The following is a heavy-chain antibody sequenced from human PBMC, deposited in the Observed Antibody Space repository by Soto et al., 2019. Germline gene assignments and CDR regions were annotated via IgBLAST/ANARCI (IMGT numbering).Heavy chain of an antibody. CDR1: GGPFGSYS. D-gene: IGHD2-21*01. Sequence: QVQLVQSGPEMREPGSSVKVSCKASGGPFGSYSISWVRQAPGQGLQWMGRIIPILDITNYAHKFQGRVTLTADKYTRAAYMALSSLRSDDTAVYYCARGRKLDCDIPPDWYYYMDVWGQGTVVTVSS. V-gene: IGHV1-69*02. CDR2: IIPILDIT. CDR3: ARGRKLDCDIPPDWYYYMDV. J-gene: IGHJ6*03.